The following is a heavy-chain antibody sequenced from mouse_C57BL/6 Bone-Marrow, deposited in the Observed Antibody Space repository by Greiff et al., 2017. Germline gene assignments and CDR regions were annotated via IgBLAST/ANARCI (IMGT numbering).Heavy chain of an antibody. Sequence: QVQLQQPGAELVRPGSSVKLSCKASGYTFTSYWMDWVKQRPGQGLEWIGNIYPSDSETHYNQKFKDKATLTVDKSSSTAYMQLSSLTSEDSAVYYCAGGGGYARDYWGQGTSVTVSS. CDR1: GYTFTSYW. CDR2: IYPSDSET. J-gene: IGHJ4*01. CDR3: AGGGGYARDY. V-gene: IGHV1-61*01.